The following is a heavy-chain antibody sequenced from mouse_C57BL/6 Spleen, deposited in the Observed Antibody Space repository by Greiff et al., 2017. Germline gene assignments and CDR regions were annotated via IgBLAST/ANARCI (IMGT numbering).Heavy chain of an antibody. CDR1: GYTFTDYY. J-gene: IGHJ3*01. CDR2: INPNNGGT. V-gene: IGHV1-26*01. CDR3: ARPDDGYYPGFAY. Sequence: VQLQQSGPELVKPGASVKISCKASGYTFTDYYMNWVKQSHGKSLEWIGDINPNNGGTSYNQKFKGKATLTVDKSSSTAYMELRSLTSEDSAVYYCARPDDGYYPGFAYWGQGTLVTVSA. D-gene: IGHD2-3*01.